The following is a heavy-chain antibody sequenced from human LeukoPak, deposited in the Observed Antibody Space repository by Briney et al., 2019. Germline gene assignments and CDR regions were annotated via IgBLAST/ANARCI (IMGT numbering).Heavy chain of an antibody. CDR1: GFTFGDYA. Sequence: GGSLRLSCTASGFTFGDYAMSWVRQAPGKGLEWVGFIRSKAYSGTTEYAASVKGRFTISRDDSKSIAYLQMNSLKTEDTAVYYCTRGVLLWFGDLLRENYFDYLGQGTLVTVSS. CDR2: IRSKAYSGTT. CDR3: TRGVLLWFGDLLRENYFDY. V-gene: IGHV3-49*04. J-gene: IGHJ4*02. D-gene: IGHD3-10*01.